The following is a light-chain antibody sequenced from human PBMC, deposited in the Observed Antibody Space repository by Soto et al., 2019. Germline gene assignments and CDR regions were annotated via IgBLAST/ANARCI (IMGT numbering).Light chain of an antibody. CDR2: AGT. J-gene: IGLJ3*02. CDR1: SSDIGFYNL. CDR3: CSYATSDTLL. V-gene: IGLV2-23*01. Sequence: QSALTQPASVSGSPGQSITISCTGTSSDIGFYNLVSWYHQYPGEAPKLILYAGTKRPSGLSNRFSGSMSGNTASLTISGLQAEDEGNYYCCSYATSDTLLFGGGTKVTVL.